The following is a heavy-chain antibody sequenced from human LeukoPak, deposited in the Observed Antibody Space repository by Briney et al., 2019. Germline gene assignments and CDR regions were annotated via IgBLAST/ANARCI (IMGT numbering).Heavy chain of an antibody. V-gene: IGHV1-2*02. CDR1: GYTFTGYY. CDR2: INPNSGGT. J-gene: IGHJ4*02. D-gene: IGHD3-22*01. CDR3: ARFDGYSFLTLDY. Sequence: ASVKVSCKASGYTFTGYYMHWVRQAPGQGLEWMRWINPNSGGTNYAQKFQGRVTMTRDTSISTMYMELSRLRSDDTAVYYCARFDGYSFLTLDYWGQGTLVTVSS.